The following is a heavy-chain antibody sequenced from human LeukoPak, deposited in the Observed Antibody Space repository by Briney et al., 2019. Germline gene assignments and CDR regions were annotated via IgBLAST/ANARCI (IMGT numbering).Heavy chain of an antibody. CDR2: IKQDGSEK. D-gene: IGHD4-17*01. CDR3: AREYLTYGDYEWFDP. V-gene: IGHV3-7*01. Sequence: GGSLRLSCAASGFTFSSYWMSWVRQAPGKGLEWVANIKQDGSEKYYVDSVKGRFTISRDNAKNSLYLQMNSLRAEDTAVYYCAREYLTYGDYEWFDPWGQGTLVTVSS. CDR1: GFTFSSYW. J-gene: IGHJ5*02.